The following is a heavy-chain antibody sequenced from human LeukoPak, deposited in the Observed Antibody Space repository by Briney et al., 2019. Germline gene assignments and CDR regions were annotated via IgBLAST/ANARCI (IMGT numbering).Heavy chain of an antibody. V-gene: IGHV3-9*01. J-gene: IGHJ4*02. Sequence: PGGSLRLSCAASGFTFDDYAMHWVRQAPGKGLEWVSGISWNSGSIDYADSMKGRFTISRDNAKNSLYLQMNSLRAEDTALYYCAKDITRVAAAGTLGDYWGQGTLVTVSS. CDR2: ISWNSGSI. D-gene: IGHD6-13*01. CDR3: AKDITRVAAAGTLGDY. CDR1: GFTFDDYA.